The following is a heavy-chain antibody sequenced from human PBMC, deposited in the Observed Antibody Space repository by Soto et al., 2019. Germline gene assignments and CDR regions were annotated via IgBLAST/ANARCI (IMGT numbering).Heavy chain of an antibody. V-gene: IGHV1-69*01. Sequence: QVQLVQSGAEVKKPGSSVKVSCKSSGDTFSSYAISWVRQAPGQGLEWMGGIVPIFGTARYAQKFQDRATITADEATNTAYMELSSLRSHDTAVYYCARDRKNRDGYNYRLFDWGQGTLVAVSS. CDR2: IVPIFGTA. J-gene: IGHJ4*02. CDR3: ARDRKNRDGYNYRLFD. D-gene: IGHD5-12*01. CDR1: GDTFSSYA.